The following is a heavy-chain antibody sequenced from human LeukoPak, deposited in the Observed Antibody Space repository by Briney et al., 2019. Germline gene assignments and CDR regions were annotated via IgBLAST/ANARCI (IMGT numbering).Heavy chain of an antibody. V-gene: IGHV3-48*03. CDR2: ISSSGSTT. CDR3: ARMFEF. J-gene: IGHJ4*02. CDR1: GFTFSNYE. Sequence: GGSLRLSCVVSGFTFSNYEMNWVRQAPGKGLEWVSYISSSGSTTYYADSVKGRFTISRDNAKNSLFLQMNSLRAEDTAVYFCARMFEFWGEGTLVTVSS.